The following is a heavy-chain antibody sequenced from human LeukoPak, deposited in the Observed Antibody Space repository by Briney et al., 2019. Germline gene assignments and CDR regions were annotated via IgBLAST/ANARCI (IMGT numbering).Heavy chain of an antibody. J-gene: IGHJ4*02. CDR3: ARDGYNWNNGIFDY. CDR1: GFTFSSYW. Sequence: GGSLRLSCAASGFTFSSYWMSWVRQAPGKGLEWVANIKQDGSEKYYVDSVKGRFTISRDNAKNSLHLQMNSLRAEDTAVYYCARDGYNWNNGIFDYWGQGTLVTVSS. D-gene: IGHD1/OR15-1a*01. V-gene: IGHV3-7*01. CDR2: IKQDGSEK.